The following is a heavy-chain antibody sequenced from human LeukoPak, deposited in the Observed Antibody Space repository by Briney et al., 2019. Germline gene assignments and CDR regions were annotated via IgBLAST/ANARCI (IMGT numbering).Heavy chain of an antibody. CDR2: MNPNSGNT. CDR1: GYTFINYD. D-gene: IGHD2-21*01. CDR3: TRNPPNSGWFDP. J-gene: IGHJ5*02. Sequence: ASVKVSCKASGYTFINYDINWVRQTTGQGLEWMGWMNPNSGNTGYAQKFQGRVTMTRDTSIGTAYLELSSLTSEDTAIYYCTRNPPNSGWFDPWGQGTLVTVSS. V-gene: IGHV1-8*01.